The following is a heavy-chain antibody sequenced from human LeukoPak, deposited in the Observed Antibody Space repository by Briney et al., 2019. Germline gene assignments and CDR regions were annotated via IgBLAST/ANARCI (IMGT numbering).Heavy chain of an antibody. D-gene: IGHD3-16*01. CDR1: GFTFSSYA. J-gene: IGHJ6*02. CDR2: ISGSGGST. CDR3: AKEEGLVGPTYYYYGMDV. Sequence: GGSLRLSCAASGFTFSSYAMSWVRQAPGKGLEWVSAISGSGGSTYYADSVKGRFTISRDNSKNTLYLQMNSLRAEDTAVYYCAKEEGLVGPTYYYYGMDVWGQETTVTVSS. V-gene: IGHV3-23*01.